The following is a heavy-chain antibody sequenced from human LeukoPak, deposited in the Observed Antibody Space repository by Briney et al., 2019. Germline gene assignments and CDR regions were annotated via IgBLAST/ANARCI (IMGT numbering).Heavy chain of an antibody. CDR2: MSCDGSKK. D-gene: IGHD5-12*01. V-gene: IGHV3-30-3*01. CDR1: GFTFSSCA. J-gene: IGHJ6*02. CDR3: ARDVATPYYGMDV. Sequence: GGSLRLSCAASGFTFSSCAMHWVRQAPGKGLEWVADMSCDGSKKYYADSVKGRFTISRDNAKNTLYLQMNSLRAEDTAVYYCARDVATPYYGMDVWGQGTTVTVSS.